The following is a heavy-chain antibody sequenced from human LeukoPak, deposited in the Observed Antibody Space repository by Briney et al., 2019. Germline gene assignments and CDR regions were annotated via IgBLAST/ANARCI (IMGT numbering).Heavy chain of an antibody. J-gene: IGHJ4*02. CDR2: IIGGAGST. Sequence: GGTLRLSCAASGFSFSSHGMSWVRQAPGKGLEWVSGIIGGAGSTYYADSVRGRFTISGDNSKNTLYLQMNSLRAEDTAVYYCATYIVGPTLDYWGQGALVTVSS. CDR1: GFSFSSHG. CDR3: ATYIVGPTLDY. D-gene: IGHD1-26*01. V-gene: IGHV3-23*01.